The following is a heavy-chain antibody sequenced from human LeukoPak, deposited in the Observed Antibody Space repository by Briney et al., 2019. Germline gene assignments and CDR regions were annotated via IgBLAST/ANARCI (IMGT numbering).Heavy chain of an antibody. V-gene: IGHV3-74*01. CDR1: GFTFRSYW. Sequence: GGSLRLSCAASGFTFRSYWMHWVRQTPGKGLVWVSHINNDGSDTSYADSVKGRFTITRDNAKNTLYLQMNSLRAEDTAVFYCARDVHRYYGDYWGQGTLVTVSS. J-gene: IGHJ4*02. D-gene: IGHD3-3*01. CDR2: INNDGSDT. CDR3: ARDVHRYYGDY.